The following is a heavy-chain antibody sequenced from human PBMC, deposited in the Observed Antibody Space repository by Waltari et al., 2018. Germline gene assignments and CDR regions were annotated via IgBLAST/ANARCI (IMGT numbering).Heavy chain of an antibody. CDR3: ARDRHYYDSRYYFDY. D-gene: IGHD3-22*01. CDR2: IYTSGST. Sequence: QVQLQESGPGLVKPSQTLSLTCTVSGGSISSGSYYWSWIRQPAGKGLEWIGRIYTSGSTNYNPSLKSRVTISVDTSKNQFSLKLSSVTAADTAVYYCARDRHYYDSRYYFDYWGQGTLVTVSS. V-gene: IGHV4-61*02. J-gene: IGHJ4*02. CDR1: GGSISSGSYY.